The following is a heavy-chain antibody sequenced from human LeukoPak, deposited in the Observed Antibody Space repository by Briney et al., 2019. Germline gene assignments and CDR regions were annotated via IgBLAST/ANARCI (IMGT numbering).Heavy chain of an antibody. V-gene: IGHV3-74*01. CDR1: GFTFSSYW. Sequence: GGSLRLSCAASGFTFSSYWMHWVRQVPGKGLVWVSRINSDGSSTRYADSVKGRFTISRDNSKNTLYLQMNSLRAEDTAVYYCAKASYDFWGGSSGMFEHWGQGTLVTVSS. CDR3: AKASYDFWGGSSGMFEH. J-gene: IGHJ4*02. CDR2: INSDGSST. D-gene: IGHD3-3*01.